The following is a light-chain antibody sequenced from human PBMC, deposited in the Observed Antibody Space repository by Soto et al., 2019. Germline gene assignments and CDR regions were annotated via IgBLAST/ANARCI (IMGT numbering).Light chain of an antibody. Sequence: DIQLTQSPSFLSASVGDRVTITCRASQGISSYLAWYQQKPGKAPKLLIYAASTLQSGVPSRFSGSGSVTEFTLTISSLQPYDFATYYRQKFTSYPLTCGVGTKFDIK. V-gene: IGKV1-9*01. J-gene: IGKJ4*02. CDR1: QGISSY. CDR3: QKFTSYPLT. CDR2: AAS.